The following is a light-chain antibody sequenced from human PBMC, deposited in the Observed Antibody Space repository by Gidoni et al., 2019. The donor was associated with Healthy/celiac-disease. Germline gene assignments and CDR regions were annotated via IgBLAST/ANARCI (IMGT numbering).Light chain of an antibody. CDR3: QQRSNWPPIT. V-gene: IGKV3-11*01. CDR1: QSVSSY. J-gene: IGKJ5*01. Sequence: DIVLTQSPATLSLSPGERATLSHRASQSVSSYLAWYQQKPGQAPRLLIYDASNRATGIPARFSGSGSGTDFTLTISSLEPEDFAVYYCQQRSNWPPITFGQGTRLEIK. CDR2: DAS.